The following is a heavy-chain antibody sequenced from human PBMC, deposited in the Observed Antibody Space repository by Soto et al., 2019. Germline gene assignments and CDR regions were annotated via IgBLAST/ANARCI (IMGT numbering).Heavy chain of an antibody. D-gene: IGHD3-3*01. CDR2: IYPGDSDT. Sequence: PGESLKISCKGSGYSFTSYWIGWVRQMPGKGLEWMGIIYPGDSDTRYSPSFQGQVTISADKSISTAYLQWSSLKASDTAMYYCARRSAYDFWSGYNLDYWGQGTLVTVSS. V-gene: IGHV5-51*01. CDR1: GYSFTSYW. CDR3: ARRSAYDFWSGYNLDY. J-gene: IGHJ4*02.